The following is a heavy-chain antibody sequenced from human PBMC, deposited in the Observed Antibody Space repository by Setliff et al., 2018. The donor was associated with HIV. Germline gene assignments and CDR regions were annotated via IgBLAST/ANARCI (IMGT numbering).Heavy chain of an antibody. V-gene: IGHV4-39*01. CDR1: GGSISTSTYY. D-gene: IGHD2-15*01. Sequence: SETLSLTCTVSGGSISTSTYYWGWIRQPPGKGLEWIGSIYYSGSTYYNSSLQSRVTISVDTSKNQFSLKVNYVTAADTAVYYCASNYCSAGSCYHDYWGQGTLVTVSS. CDR3: ASNYCSAGSCYHDY. CDR2: IYYSGST. J-gene: IGHJ4*02.